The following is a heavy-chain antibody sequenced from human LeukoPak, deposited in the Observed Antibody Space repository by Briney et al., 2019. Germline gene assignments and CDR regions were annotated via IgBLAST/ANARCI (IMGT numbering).Heavy chain of an antibody. J-gene: IGHJ6*02. CDR3: ARARPFYYYYGMDV. CDR1: GFTFSSYE. Sequence: GGSLRLSCAASGFTFSSYEMNWVRQAPGKGLEWVSYISSGGSTIYYADSVKGRFTISRDNAKNSLYLQMNSLRAEDTAVYYCARARPFYYYYGMDVWGQGTTVTVSS. V-gene: IGHV3-48*03. CDR2: ISSGGSTI.